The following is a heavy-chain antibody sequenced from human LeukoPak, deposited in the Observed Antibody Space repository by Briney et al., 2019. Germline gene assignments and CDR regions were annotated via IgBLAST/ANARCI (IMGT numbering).Heavy chain of an antibody. CDR1: GGSFSSYS. V-gene: IGHV1-69*13. D-gene: IGHD3-9*01. J-gene: IGHJ3*02. Sequence: ASVKVSCKASGGSFSSYSIGWVRQAPGQGLEWMGGIIPIFGTANYAQKFQGRVTITADESTSTAYMELSSLRSEDTAVYYCARCFSDPFHPADYDILTGYQETAFDIWGQGTMVTVSS. CDR3: ARCFSDPFHPADYDILTGYQETAFDI. CDR2: IIPIFGTA.